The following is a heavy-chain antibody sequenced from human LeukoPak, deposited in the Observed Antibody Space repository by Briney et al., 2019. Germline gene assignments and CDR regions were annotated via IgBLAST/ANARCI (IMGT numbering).Heavy chain of an antibody. J-gene: IGHJ4*02. CDR2: INPNSGGT. V-gene: IGHV1-2*06. CDR3: ARVELTTGPRYFDS. Sequence: GASVKVSCKASGYTFTGYYIHWVRQAPGQGLEWMGRINPNSGGTDYAQNFQGRVTLTRDTSTNTAYMDLSRLAFDDTAVYFCARVELTTGPRYFDSWGQGTLVTVSS. D-gene: IGHD3-22*01. CDR1: GYTFTGYY.